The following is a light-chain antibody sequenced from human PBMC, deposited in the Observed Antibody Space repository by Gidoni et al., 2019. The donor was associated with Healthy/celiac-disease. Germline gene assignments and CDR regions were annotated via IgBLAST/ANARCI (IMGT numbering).Light chain of an antibody. Sequence: DLQMTQSPSSLSASVGDRVTITCRASQGISNYLAWYQQKPGKVPKLLIYAASTLQSGVPSRFSGSGSGTDFTLTISSLQPEDVATYYCQKYNSAPQITFGPGTKVEIK. CDR1: QGISNY. J-gene: IGKJ3*01. CDR3: QKYNSAPQIT. V-gene: IGKV1-27*01. CDR2: AAS.